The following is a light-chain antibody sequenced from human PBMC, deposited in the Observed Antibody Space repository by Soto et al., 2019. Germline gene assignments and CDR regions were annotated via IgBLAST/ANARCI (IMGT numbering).Light chain of an antibody. V-gene: IGLV6-57*04. Sequence: NFMLTQPHSVSESPGKTVTISCTRSSGSIASNDVQWYQQHPGSAPTTVIYENNQRPSGVPDRFSGSTDGSSNSASLTISGLQTEDEADYYCQSYDSSTVVFGGGTK. CDR3: QSYDSSTVV. J-gene: IGLJ2*01. CDR1: SGSIASND. CDR2: ENN.